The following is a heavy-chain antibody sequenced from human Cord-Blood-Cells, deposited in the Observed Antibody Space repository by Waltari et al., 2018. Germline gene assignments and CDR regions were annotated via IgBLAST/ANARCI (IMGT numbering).Heavy chain of an antibody. CDR1: GGSISSSSYY. V-gene: IGHV4-39*01. CDR3: ARSLGLCVDYYFDY. J-gene: IGHJ4*02. Sequence: QLQLQESGPGLVKPSETLSLTCTVSGGSISSSSYYWSWIRQPPGKGLEWIGSIYYSGSTYYNPSLKSRVTISVYTSKNQFSLKLSSVTAADTAVYYCARSLGLCVDYYFDYWGQGTLVTVSS. CDR2: IYYSGST. D-gene: IGHD2-21*02.